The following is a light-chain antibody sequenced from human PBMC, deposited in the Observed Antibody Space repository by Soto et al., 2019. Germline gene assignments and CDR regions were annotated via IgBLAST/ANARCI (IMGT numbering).Light chain of an antibody. CDR3: QQGYSNPWT. V-gene: IGKV1-39*01. J-gene: IGKJ1*01. CDR2: AAS. Sequence: DIQMTQSPSSLSASVGDRVTITCRASQSVNTYLHWYQQKAGQAPKLLIYAASNLQSGVPSRFSGRGSGTDFTLTVESLQPEDFATYYGQQGYSNPWTFGQGTKVDIK. CDR1: QSVNTY.